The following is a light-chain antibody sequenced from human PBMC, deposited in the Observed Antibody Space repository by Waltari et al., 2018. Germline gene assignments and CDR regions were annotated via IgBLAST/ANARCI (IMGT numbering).Light chain of an antibody. CDR3: QQYYSTPIT. V-gene: IGKV4-1*01. CDR2: WAS. J-gene: IGKJ5*01. Sequence: INCKSSQNVLYSSNNKNYLAWYQQKPGQPPQLLISWASTRESGVPDRFSGSGSGTDFTLTISSLQAEDVAVYYCQQYYSTPITFGQGTRLEI. CDR1: QNVLYSSNNKNY.